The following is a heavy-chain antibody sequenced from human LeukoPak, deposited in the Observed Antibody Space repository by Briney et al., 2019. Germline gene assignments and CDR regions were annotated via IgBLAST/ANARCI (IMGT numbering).Heavy chain of an antibody. Sequence: SETLSLTCAVYAGSFSNYYWSWIRQPPGKGLEWIGEIYHSGSTNYNPSLKSRVTISVDTSKNQFSLKLSSVTAADTAMYYCARGSFDYGDYQIFDYWGQGTLVTVSS. D-gene: IGHD4-17*01. CDR2: IYHSGST. J-gene: IGHJ4*02. CDR3: ARGSFDYGDYQIFDY. CDR1: AGSFSNYY. V-gene: IGHV4-34*01.